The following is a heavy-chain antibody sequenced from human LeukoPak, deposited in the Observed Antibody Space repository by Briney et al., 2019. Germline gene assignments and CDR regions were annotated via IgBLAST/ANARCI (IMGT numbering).Heavy chain of an antibody. CDR3: ARGNYASTGPGALDI. J-gene: IGHJ3*02. CDR2: MYSGGST. CDR1: GGSISSYF. D-gene: IGHD3-22*01. Sequence: PSETLSLTCTVSGGSISSYFWSWVRQAPGKGLEWVSVMYSGGSTNYADSVKGRFIISRDDSKNILDLQMNSQKAEDTAVYYCARGNYASTGPGALDIWGQGTMVTVSS. V-gene: IGHV3-53*01.